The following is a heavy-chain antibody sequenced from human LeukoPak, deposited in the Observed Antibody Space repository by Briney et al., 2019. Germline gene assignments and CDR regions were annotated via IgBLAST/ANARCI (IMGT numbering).Heavy chain of an antibody. D-gene: IGHD3-22*01. CDR2: INPNSGGT. Sequence: ASVMVSCKASGYTFTGYYMHWVRQAPGQGLEWMGWINPNSGGTNYAQKFQGWVTMTRDTSISTAYMELSRLRSDDTAVYYCARAYYYDSSGYYYGGDAFDIWGQGTMVIVSS. CDR1: GYTFTGYY. CDR3: ARAYYYDSSGYYYGGDAFDI. J-gene: IGHJ3*02. V-gene: IGHV1-2*04.